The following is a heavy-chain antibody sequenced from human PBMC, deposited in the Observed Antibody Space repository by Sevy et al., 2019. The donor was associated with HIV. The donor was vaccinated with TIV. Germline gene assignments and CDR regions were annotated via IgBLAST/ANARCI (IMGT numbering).Heavy chain of an antibody. Sequence: GGSLTLSCAASGFTFSNYNMNWVRQAPGKGLEWVSSISSSSRYIYYADSMKGRFTISRDNAKNSLYLQMNSLRAEDTAVYYCARVVAYCSGGSCFPGYYYGMDVWGQGTTVTVSS. CDR2: ISSSSRYI. V-gene: IGHV3-21*01. J-gene: IGHJ6*02. CDR3: ARVVAYCSGGSCFPGYYYGMDV. D-gene: IGHD2-15*01. CDR1: GFTFSNYN.